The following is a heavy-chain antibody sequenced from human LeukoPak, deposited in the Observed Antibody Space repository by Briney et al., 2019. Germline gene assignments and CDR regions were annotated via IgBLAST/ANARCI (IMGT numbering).Heavy chain of an antibody. V-gene: IGHV4-39*07. CDR3: ARRVSDLWSGYYGAFDI. D-gene: IGHD3-3*01. J-gene: IGHJ3*02. CDR1: GGSISSSSYY. Sequence: SETLSLTCTVSGGSISSSSYYWGWIRQPPGKGLEWIGSIYYSGSTYYNPSHKSRVTISVDTSKNQFSLKLSSVTAADTAVYYCARRVSDLWSGYYGAFDIWGQGTMVTVSS. CDR2: IYYSGST.